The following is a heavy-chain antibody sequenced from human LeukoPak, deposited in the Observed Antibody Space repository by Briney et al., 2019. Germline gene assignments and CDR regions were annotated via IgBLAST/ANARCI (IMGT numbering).Heavy chain of an antibody. D-gene: IGHD2-2*01. V-gene: IGHV3-30*04. CDR1: GFTFSTSA. J-gene: IGHJ5*02. CDR3: ARFQRNWFDP. CDR2: ILYDGNNK. Sequence: PGGSLRLSCAASGFTFSTSAMHWVRQAPGKGLEWVAVILYDGNNKYYADSVKGRFTLSRDNSKRTLYLQMNSLRAEDTAVYYCARFQRNWFDPWGQGALVIVSS.